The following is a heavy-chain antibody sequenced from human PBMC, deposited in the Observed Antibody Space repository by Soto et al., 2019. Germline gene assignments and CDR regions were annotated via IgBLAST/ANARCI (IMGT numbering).Heavy chain of an antibody. CDR1: GFSFSSFA. Sequence: EVQLLESGGGFIHPGGSLRLSRAASGFSFSSFAMNWVRQAPGKGLEWVSIISGSADSTFYADSVKGRFTISRDNSKSTLYLQINSLRAEDTAVYYCAKTRGAMIYAISVYGMDVWGQGTTVTVSS. CDR2: ISGSADST. CDR3: AKTRGAMIYAISVYGMDV. J-gene: IGHJ6*02. V-gene: IGHV3-23*01. D-gene: IGHD2-8*01.